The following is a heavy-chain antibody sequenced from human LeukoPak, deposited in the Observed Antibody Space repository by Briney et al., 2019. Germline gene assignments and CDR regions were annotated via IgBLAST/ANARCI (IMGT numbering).Heavy chain of an antibody. J-gene: IGHJ4*02. D-gene: IGHD3-22*01. V-gene: IGHV3-11*04. CDR3: ARIADYYDSSGYNSVDY. CDR2: VSSGSSTI. CDR1: GFTFSDYY. Sequence: GGSLRLSCAASGFTFSDYYMSWIRQAPGKGLEWVSYVSSGSSTIYYADSVKGRFTVSRDNGKRSLYLHMNSLRAEDTAMYYCARIADYYDSSGYNSVDYWGQGTLVTVSS.